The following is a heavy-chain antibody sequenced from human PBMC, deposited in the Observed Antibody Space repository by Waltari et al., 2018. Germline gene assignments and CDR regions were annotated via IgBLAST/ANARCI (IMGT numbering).Heavy chain of an antibody. V-gene: IGHV4-39*07. CDR2: IYYSGST. CDR3: ARASSGYYMGGWFDP. Sequence: QLQLQESGPGLVKPSETLSLTCTVSGGSISSSSSYWGWIRQPPGKGLEWIGSIYYSGSTYYNPSLKSRVTISVDTSKNQFSLKLSSVTAADTAVYYCARASSGYYMGGWFDPWGQGTLVTVSS. CDR1: GGSISSSSSY. D-gene: IGHD3-3*01. J-gene: IGHJ5*02.